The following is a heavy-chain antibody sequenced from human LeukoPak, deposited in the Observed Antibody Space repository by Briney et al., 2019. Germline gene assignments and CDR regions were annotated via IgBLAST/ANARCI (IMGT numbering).Heavy chain of an antibody. CDR3: TTPYYYGSGTITPIYYFDY. Sequence: GGSLRLSCAASGFTFSNAWMSWVRQAPGKGLEWVGSIKSRTDGGTTDYAAPVKGKFTISRDDSKNTLYLQMKSLNTEDTAVYYCTTPYYYGSGTITPIYYFDYWGQGTLVTVSS. D-gene: IGHD3-10*01. CDR1: GFTFSNAW. CDR2: IKSRTDGGTT. J-gene: IGHJ4*02. V-gene: IGHV3-15*01.